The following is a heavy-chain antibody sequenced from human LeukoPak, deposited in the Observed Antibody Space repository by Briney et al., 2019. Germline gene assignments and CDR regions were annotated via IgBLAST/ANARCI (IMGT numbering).Heavy chain of an antibody. Sequence: PSETLSLTCTVSGASISSSSHYWMWIRQPAGKGLGWIGRMHSSGSANYNPSLKSRVTMSVDTSKNQFSLKLSSVTAADTAVYYCARESSKWELIGYFDYWGQGTLVTVSS. J-gene: IGHJ4*02. D-gene: IGHD1-26*01. V-gene: IGHV4-61*02. CDR3: ARESSKWELIGYFDY. CDR2: MHSSGSA. CDR1: GASISSSSHY.